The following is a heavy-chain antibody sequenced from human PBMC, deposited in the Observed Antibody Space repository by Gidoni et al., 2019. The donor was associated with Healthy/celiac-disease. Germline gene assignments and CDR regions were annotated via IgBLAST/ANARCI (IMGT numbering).Heavy chain of an antibody. Sequence: QVQLQESGPGLVKPSATLSLTCPVSGGSISSYYWSWIRQPPGKGLEWIGYIYYSGSTNYNPSLKSRVTISVDTSKNQFSLKLSSVTAADTAVYYCARHSNWFDPWGQGTLVTVSS. CDR2: IYYSGST. V-gene: IGHV4-59*08. CDR3: ARHSNWFDP. CDR1: GGSISSYY. J-gene: IGHJ5*02.